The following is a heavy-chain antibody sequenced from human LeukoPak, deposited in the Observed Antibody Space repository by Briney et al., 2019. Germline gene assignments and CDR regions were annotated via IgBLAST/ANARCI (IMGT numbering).Heavy chain of an antibody. CDR1: GYTFTSYD. V-gene: IGHV1-8*01. D-gene: IGHD3-10*01. CDR2: MNPNSGNT. CDR3: ARALMVRGGFGLYYFDY. Sequence: ASVKVSCKASGYTFTSYDINWVRQATGQGLEWMGWMNPNSGNTGYAQKFQGRVTMTRNTSISTAYMELSSLRSEDTAVYYCARALMVRGGFGLYYFDYWGQGTLVTVSS. J-gene: IGHJ4*02.